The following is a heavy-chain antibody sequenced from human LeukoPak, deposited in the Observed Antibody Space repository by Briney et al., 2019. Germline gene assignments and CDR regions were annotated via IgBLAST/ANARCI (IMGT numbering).Heavy chain of an antibody. CDR2: IIPIFGTA. CDR1: GGTFSSYA. D-gene: IGHD2-21*02. Sequence: ASVKVSCKASGGTFSSYAISWVRQAPGQGLEWMGGIIPIFGTANYAQKFQGRVTITADESTSTAYMELSSLRSEDTAVYYCARVVAGAYCGGDCYAHFDYWGQGTLVTVSS. CDR3: ARVVAGAYCGGDCYAHFDY. J-gene: IGHJ4*02. V-gene: IGHV1-69*13.